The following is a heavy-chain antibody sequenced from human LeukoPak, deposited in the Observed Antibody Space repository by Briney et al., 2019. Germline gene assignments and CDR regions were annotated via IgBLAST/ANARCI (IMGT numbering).Heavy chain of an antibody. D-gene: IGHD2-21*01. V-gene: IGHV4-34*01. CDR1: GGSFSGYY. Sequence: PSETLSLTCAVYGGSFSGYYWSWIRQPPGKGLEWIGEINHSGSTNYNPSLKSRVTISVDTSKNQFSLKLSSVTAADTAVYYCAGLWFNRAAIDYWGQGTLVTVSS. J-gene: IGHJ4*02. CDR2: INHSGST. CDR3: AGLWFNRAAIDY.